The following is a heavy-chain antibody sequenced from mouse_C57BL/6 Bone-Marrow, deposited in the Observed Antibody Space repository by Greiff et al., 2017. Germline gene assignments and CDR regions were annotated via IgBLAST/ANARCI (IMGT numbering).Heavy chain of an antibody. D-gene: IGHD1-1*01. J-gene: IGHJ2*01. V-gene: IGHV1-55*01. CDR3: ARNYGSRRDYYFDY. CDR1: GYTFTSYW. Sequence: QVQLQQPGAELVKPGASVKMSCKASGYTFTSYWITWVKQRPGQGLEWIGDIYPGSGSTNYNEKFKSKATLTVDTSSSTAYMQLSSLTSEDSAVYYCARNYGSRRDYYFDYWCQGTTLTVAS. CDR2: IYPGSGST.